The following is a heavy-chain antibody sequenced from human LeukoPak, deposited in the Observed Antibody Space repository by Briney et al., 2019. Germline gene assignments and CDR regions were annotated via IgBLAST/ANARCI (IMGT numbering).Heavy chain of an antibody. CDR2: IKEEGSEK. CDR3: AKEFRGASDY. D-gene: IGHD1-26*01. J-gene: IGHJ4*02. Sequence: GGSLRLSCTASGFSFSIYWMSWVRQAPGKGLEWVATIKEEGSEKYYVDSVKGRFTIFRDNAKKLVYLQMKSLRAEDTAMYYCAKEFRGASDYWGQGTLVTVSS. CDR1: GFSFSIYW. V-gene: IGHV3-7*03.